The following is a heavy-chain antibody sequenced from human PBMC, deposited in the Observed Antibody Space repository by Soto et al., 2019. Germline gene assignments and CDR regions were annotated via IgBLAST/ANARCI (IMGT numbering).Heavy chain of an antibody. CDR1: GYTLSELA. CDR2: FDPEGSDT. Sequence: ASVKVSCKVSGYTLSELAIHWVRQVPGKGFEWMGGFDPEGSDTIYAQKFQGRVTMTSDTSTETAYMELESLTSEDTAVYYCARGATGYCSSTSCYGSGSWFDPWGQGTLVTVSS. J-gene: IGHJ5*02. CDR3: ARGATGYCSSTSCYGSGSWFDP. D-gene: IGHD2-2*01. V-gene: IGHV1-24*01.